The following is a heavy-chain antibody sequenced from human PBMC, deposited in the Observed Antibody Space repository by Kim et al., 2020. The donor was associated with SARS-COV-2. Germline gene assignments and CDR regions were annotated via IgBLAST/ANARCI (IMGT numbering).Heavy chain of an antibody. CDR3: ARHRDYGEGHFDY. V-gene: IGHV4-59*08. D-gene: IGHD4-17*01. J-gene: IGHJ4*02. CDR1: GGSISSYY. CDR2: IYYSGST. Sequence: SETLSLTCTVSGGSISSYYWSWIRQPPGKGLEWIGYIYYSGSTNYNPSLKSRVTISVDTSKNQFSLKLSSVTAADTAVYYCARHRDYGEGHFDYWGQGTLVTVSS.